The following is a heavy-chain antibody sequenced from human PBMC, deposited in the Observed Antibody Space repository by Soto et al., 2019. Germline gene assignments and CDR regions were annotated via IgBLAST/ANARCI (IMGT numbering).Heavy chain of an antibody. CDR2: ISSSSSTI. CDR3: ARRYRVRGWDSYGMDV. J-gene: IGHJ6*02. Sequence: EVQLVESGGGLVQPGGSLRLSCAASGFTFSSYSMNWVRQAPGKGLEWVSYISSSSSTIYYADSVKGRFTISRDNAKNSLYLQMNSLRDEDTAVYYCARRYRVRGWDSYGMDVWGQGTTVTVSS. D-gene: IGHD1-26*01. CDR1: GFTFSSYS. V-gene: IGHV3-48*02.